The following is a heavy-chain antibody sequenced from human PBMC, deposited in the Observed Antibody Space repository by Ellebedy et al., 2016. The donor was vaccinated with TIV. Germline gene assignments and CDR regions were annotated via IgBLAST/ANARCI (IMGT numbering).Heavy chain of an antibody. CDR1: GFTFSSYS. J-gene: IGHJ4*02. CDR2: IASSSSTI. Sequence: GESLKISXGASGFTFSSYSMNWLRQAPGKGLEWVSYIASSSSTIYYADSVKGRFTISRDNARSSLYLQLNRLGAEDTAVYYCARGRYNWNDAGYFDSWGQGTLVTVSS. CDR3: ARGRYNWNDAGYFDS. V-gene: IGHV3-48*04. D-gene: IGHD1-1*01.